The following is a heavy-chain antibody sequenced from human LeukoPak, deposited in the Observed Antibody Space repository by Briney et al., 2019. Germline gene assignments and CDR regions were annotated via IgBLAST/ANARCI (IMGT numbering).Heavy chain of an antibody. CDR3: ARDRQAAGTYYFDY. V-gene: IGHV3-7*01. J-gene: IGHJ4*02. CDR2: IKQDGSEK. Sequence: GGSLRLSCAASGFTFSSYWMSWVRQVPGKGLEWVANIKQDGSEKKYVDSVKGRFTISRDNAKNSLYLQMNSLRAEDTAVYYCARDRQAAGTYYFDYWGQGTLVTVSS. CDR1: GFTFSSYW. D-gene: IGHD6-13*01.